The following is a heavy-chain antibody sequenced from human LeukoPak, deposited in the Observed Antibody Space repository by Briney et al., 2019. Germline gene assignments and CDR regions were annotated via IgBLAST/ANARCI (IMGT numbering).Heavy chain of an antibody. J-gene: IGHJ4*02. D-gene: IGHD3-22*01. Sequence: GGSLRLSCAASGFTFSKAWMSWVRQAPGKGLEWVGRILSKSEGGTADYSSPVKGRFTISRDDSKNTLYLQMDSLKTEDTAIYYCTTESYDRWGQGTLVTVSS. CDR1: GFTFSKAW. CDR3: TTESYDR. V-gene: IGHV3-15*01. CDR2: ILSKSEGGTA.